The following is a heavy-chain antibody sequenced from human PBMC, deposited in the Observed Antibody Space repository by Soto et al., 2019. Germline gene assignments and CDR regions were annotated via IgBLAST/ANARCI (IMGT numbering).Heavy chain of an antibody. CDR1: GFTFSNYA. CDR3: AKERLARGFDY. J-gene: IGHJ4*02. V-gene: IGHV3-23*01. Sequence: EVQLLDSGGGLVQPGGSLRLSCEASGFTFSNYAMNWVRQAPGKGLAWVLGISGGGDNTYYADSVKGRFTISRDNSKNTVFLTMNSLRAEDTAVYYCAKERLARGFDYWGQGTLVTVSS. CDR2: ISGGGDNT.